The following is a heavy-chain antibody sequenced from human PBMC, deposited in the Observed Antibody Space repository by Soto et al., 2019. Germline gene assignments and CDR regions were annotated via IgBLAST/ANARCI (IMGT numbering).Heavy chain of an antibody. Sequence: SETLSLTCTVSGGYISSSSYYWGWIRQPPGKGLEWIGSIYYSGSTYYNPSLKSRVTISVDTSKNQFSLKLSSVTAADTAVYYCASDTITKGELFDYWGQGTLVTVSS. CDR3: ASDTITKGELFDY. CDR1: GGYISSSSYY. CDR2: IYYSGST. D-gene: IGHD1-26*01. V-gene: IGHV4-39*01. J-gene: IGHJ4*02.